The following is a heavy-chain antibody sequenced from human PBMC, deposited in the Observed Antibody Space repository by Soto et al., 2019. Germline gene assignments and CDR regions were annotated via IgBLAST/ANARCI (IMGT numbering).Heavy chain of an antibody. V-gene: IGHV2-5*02. CDR1: GFSLSTTGVG. Sequence: QITLKESGTPLVKPTQTLTLTCSFSGFSLSTTGVGVGWIRQSPGKALEWLAIIYWDNDKRYSPSLKSRVTINKDTSKNRVVLTVTNMDPVDTGTYYCARSLWFGELHWGQGAVVTVSS. D-gene: IGHD3-10*01. CDR2: IYWDNDK. CDR3: ARSLWFGELH. J-gene: IGHJ4*02.